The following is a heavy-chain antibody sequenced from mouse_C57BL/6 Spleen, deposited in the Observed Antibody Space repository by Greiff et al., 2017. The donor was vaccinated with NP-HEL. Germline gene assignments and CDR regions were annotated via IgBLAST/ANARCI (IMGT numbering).Heavy chain of an antibody. CDR2: IWRGGST. D-gene: IGHD2-1*01. CDR3: AKRDGNYGEGAMDY. V-gene: IGHV2-5*01. Sequence: QVQLKESGPGLVQPSQSLSITCTVSGFSLTSYGVHWVRQSPGKGLEWLGVIWRGGSTDYNAAFMSRLSITKDNSKSQVFFKMNSLQADDTAIYYCAKRDGNYGEGAMDYWGQGTSVTVSS. CDR1: GFSLTSYG. J-gene: IGHJ4*01.